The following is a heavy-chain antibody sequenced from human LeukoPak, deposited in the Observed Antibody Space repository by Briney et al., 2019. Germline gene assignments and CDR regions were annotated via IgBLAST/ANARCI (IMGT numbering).Heavy chain of an antibody. CDR3: ARLRDSVAFDV. D-gene: IGHD3-10*01. V-gene: IGHV3-21*04. CDR1: GFTFSSYS. CDR2: ICSSSSYI. J-gene: IGHJ3*01. Sequence: GGSLRLSCAASGFTFSSYSMNWVRQAPGKRLEWVSSICSSSSYIYYADSVKGRFTISRDNAKNSLYLQMSSLRAEDTAVYYCARLRDSVAFDVWGQGTMVTVSS.